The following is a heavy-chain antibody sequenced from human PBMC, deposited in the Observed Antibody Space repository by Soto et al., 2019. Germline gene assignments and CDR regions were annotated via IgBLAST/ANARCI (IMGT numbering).Heavy chain of an antibody. D-gene: IGHD2-15*01. CDR3: TTGSVEGV. J-gene: IGHJ6*02. Sequence: EVHLVESGGGLIYPGGSLRLSCAASGLTISDDWMNWVRQAPGKGLEWVVRIKTNTEGGTTDYAPAVKGRFTVSRDDSKNTLYLQMNSLNIADTAVYYFTTGSVEGVWRQRTTVIVSS. CDR2: IKTNTEGGTT. CDR1: GLTISDDW. V-gene: IGHV3-15*07.